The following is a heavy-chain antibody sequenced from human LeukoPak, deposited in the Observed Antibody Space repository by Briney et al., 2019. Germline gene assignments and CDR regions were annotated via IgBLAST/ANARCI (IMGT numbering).Heavy chain of an antibody. J-gene: IGHJ6*03. CDR2: IKQDGSEK. Sequence: GGSLRLSCAASGFTFSSYAMSWVRQAPGKGLEWVANIKQDGSEKYYVDSVKGRFTISRDNAKNSLYLQMNSLRAEDTAVYYCARVVEVPAAQYYYYYYYMDVWGKGTTVTVSS. D-gene: IGHD2-2*01. CDR3: ARVVEVPAAQYYYYYYYMDV. V-gene: IGHV3-7*01. CDR1: GFTFSSYA.